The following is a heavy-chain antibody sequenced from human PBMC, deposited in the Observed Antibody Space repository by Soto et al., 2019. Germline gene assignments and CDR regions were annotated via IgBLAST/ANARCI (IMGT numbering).Heavy chain of an antibody. CDR1: GYTFSDYY. CDR2: IDTSGTKI. Sequence: QVQLVESGGDLVKPGGSLRLSCAASGYTFSDYYMSWIRQAPGKGLEWISYIDTSGTKIYYTDSVKGRFTITRDNAKNSLYLEMNSLRDEDTAVYYCASHYDIWSGYLSPVDYWGQGTLVTVSS. CDR3: ASHYDIWSGYLSPVDY. J-gene: IGHJ4*02. V-gene: IGHV3-11*01. D-gene: IGHD3-3*01.